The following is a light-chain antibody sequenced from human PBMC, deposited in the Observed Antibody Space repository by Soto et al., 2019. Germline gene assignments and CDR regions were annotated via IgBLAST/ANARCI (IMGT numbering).Light chain of an antibody. CDR2: RNN. CDR3: PAWDDSLSGGI. Sequence: QSVLTQPPSASGTPGQRVTISCSGSSSNIGSNYVYWYQQLPGTAPKLLIYRNNQRPSGVPDRFSGSKSGTSASLAISGLRSEDEADYYCPAWDDSLSGGIFGGGTQLTVL. CDR1: SSNIGSNY. J-gene: IGLJ7*01. V-gene: IGLV1-47*01.